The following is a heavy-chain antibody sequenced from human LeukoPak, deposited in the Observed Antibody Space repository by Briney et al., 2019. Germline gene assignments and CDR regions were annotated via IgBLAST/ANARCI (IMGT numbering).Heavy chain of an antibody. CDR1: GGTFSSYA. V-gene: IGHV1-69*13. CDR2: IIPIFGTA. Sequence: ASVKVSCKASGGTFSSYAISWVRQAPGQGLEWMGGIIPIFGTANYAQKFQGRVTITADESTSTAYMELSSLRSEDTAVYYCARVPSGTLNLDPYFDYWGQGTLVTVSS. J-gene: IGHJ4*02. CDR3: ARVPSGTLNLDPYFDY. D-gene: IGHD1-1*01.